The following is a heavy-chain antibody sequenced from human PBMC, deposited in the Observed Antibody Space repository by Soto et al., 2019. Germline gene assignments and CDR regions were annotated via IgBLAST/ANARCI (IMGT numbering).Heavy chain of an antibody. J-gene: IGHJ5*02. D-gene: IGHD3-9*01. Sequence: PSETLSLTCAVSGGSISSSNWWSWVRQPPGKGLEWIGEIYHSGSTNYNPSLKSRVTISVDKSKNQFSLKLSSVTAADTAVYYCARDQGPIILTGSVNWFDPWGQGTXXTVS. CDR2: IYHSGST. V-gene: IGHV4-4*02. CDR1: GGSISSSNW. CDR3: ARDQGPIILTGSVNWFDP.